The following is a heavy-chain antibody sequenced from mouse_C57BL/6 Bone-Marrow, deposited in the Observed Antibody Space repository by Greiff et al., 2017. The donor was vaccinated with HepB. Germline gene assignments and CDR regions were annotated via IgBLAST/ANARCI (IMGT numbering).Heavy chain of an antibody. D-gene: IGHD1-1*01. CDR2: IYPRSGNN. V-gene: IGHV1-81*01. CDR1: GYTFTSYG. J-gene: IGHJ2*01. CDR3: ARRSPYGSSYVGY. Sequence: QVQLQQSGAELARPGASVKLSCKASGYTFTSYGISWVKQRTGQGLEWIGEIYPRSGNNYYNEKFKGKATLTADKSSSTAYIELRSLTSEDSAVYFCARRSPYGSSYVGYWGQGTTLTVSS.